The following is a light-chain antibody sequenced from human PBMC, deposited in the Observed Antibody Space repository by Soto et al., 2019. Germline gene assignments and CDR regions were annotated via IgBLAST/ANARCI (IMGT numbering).Light chain of an antibody. J-gene: IGKJ1*01. CDR3: QQYNGYPWT. Sequence: DIQMTQSPSTLSASLGDRVIITCRASQRIGDWLAWYQQRPGKAPKLLIFRASTLQTGVPLRFSGSGSGTQFSLTISSLEPDDFAVYYCQQYNGYPWTFGQGTKVDIK. CDR1: QRIGDW. CDR2: RAS. V-gene: IGKV1-5*03.